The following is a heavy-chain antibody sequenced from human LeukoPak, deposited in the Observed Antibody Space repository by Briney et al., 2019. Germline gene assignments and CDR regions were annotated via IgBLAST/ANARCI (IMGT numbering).Heavy chain of an antibody. V-gene: IGHV1-18*01. CDR3: ARGGAIANDY. CDR2: ISAYTGNT. J-gene: IGHJ4*02. Sequence: ASVKVSCKASGYTFTTYGISWVRQAPGQGLEWMGWISAYTGNTNYTQNLQGRVTMTTDTSTSTAYMELRSLRSGDTAVYYCARGGAIANDYWGQGTLVTVSS. CDR1: GYTFTTYG. D-gene: IGHD6-13*01.